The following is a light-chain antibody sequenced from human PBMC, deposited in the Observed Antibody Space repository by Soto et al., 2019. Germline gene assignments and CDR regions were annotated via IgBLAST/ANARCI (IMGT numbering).Light chain of an antibody. Sequence: QSALTQPRSVSGSPGQSVIISCTGTNSDVGAYDYVSWYQQHPGKAPKLIIYDVTKRPSGVPDRFSASKSGNTASLTISGLQAEDEADYYCSSYAGSNTWGFGGGTKLTVL. CDR2: DVT. CDR3: SSYAGSNTWG. CDR1: NSDVGAYDY. J-gene: IGLJ3*02. V-gene: IGLV2-11*01.